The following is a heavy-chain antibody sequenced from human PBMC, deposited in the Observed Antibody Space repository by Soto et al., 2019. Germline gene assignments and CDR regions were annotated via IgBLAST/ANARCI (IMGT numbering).Heavy chain of an antibody. D-gene: IGHD2-2*02. V-gene: IGHV1-46*01. Sequence: GASVKVSCKASGYTFTSYYMHWVRQAPGQGLEWMGIINPSGGSTSYAQKFQGRVTMTRDTSTSTVYMELSSLRSEDTAVYYCARDAPRQYCSSTSCYTDNYYYGMDVWGQGTTVTVSS. CDR1: GYTFTSYY. J-gene: IGHJ6*02. CDR2: INPSGGST. CDR3: ARDAPRQYCSSTSCYTDNYYYGMDV.